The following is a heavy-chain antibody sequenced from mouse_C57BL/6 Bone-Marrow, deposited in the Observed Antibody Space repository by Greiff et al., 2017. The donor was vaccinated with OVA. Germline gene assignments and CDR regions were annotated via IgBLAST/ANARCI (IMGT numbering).Heavy chain of an antibody. J-gene: IGHJ4*01. CDR2: IHPNSGST. CDR1: GYTFTSYW. D-gene: IGHD2-4*01. Sequence: QVQLQQPGAELVKPGASVKLSCKASGYTFTSYWMHWVKQRPGQGLEWIGMIHPNSGSTNYNEKFKSKATLTVDKSSSTDYMQLSSLTSEDSAVYYCARVRDYDEDYAMDYWGQGTSVTVSS. CDR3: ARVRDYDEDYAMDY. V-gene: IGHV1-64*01.